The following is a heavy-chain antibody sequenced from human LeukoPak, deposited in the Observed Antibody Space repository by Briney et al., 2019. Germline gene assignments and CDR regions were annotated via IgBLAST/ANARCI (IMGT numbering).Heavy chain of an antibody. CDR2: IIPIFGTA. V-gene: IGHV1-69*13. J-gene: IGHJ4*02. D-gene: IGHD4-23*01. CDR1: GGTFSRHT. CDR3: ARTYGGNSD. Sequence: ASVKVSCKASGGTFSRHTISWVRQAPGQGLEWMGGIIPIFGTANYAQKFQGRVTITADESTSTAYMELSSLRSEDTAVYYCARTYGGNSDWGQGTLVTVSS.